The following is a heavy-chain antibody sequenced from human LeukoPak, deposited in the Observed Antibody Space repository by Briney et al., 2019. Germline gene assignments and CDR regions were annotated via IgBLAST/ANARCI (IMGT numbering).Heavy chain of an antibody. Sequence: SETLSLTCTVSGGSISSYYWSWIRQPAGKGLEWIGHIHTSGSTNYNSSLKSRVTMSADTSKNQFSLKLSSVTAADTAVYYCARVDTAMGLLSSGQYYFDYWGQGTLVTVSS. V-gene: IGHV4-4*07. J-gene: IGHJ4*02. D-gene: IGHD5-18*01. CDR3: ARVDTAMGLLSSGQYYFDY. CDR1: GGSISSYY. CDR2: IHTSGST.